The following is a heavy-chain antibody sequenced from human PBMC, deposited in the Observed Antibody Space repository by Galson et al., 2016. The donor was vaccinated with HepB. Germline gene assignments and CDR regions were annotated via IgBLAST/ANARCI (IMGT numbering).Heavy chain of an antibody. J-gene: IGHJ5*02. D-gene: IGHD6-13*01. CDR3: ARDTSSSSPPGWWFDP. Sequence: SVKVSCKASGYTLTSHYMHWVRQAPGQGLEWMGVINANSGTTTSAQKFQGRVTMTRDTSTSTVYMELSSLRSEDTAVYFCARDTSSSSPPGWWFDPWGQGTLVTVSS. CDR1: GYTLTSHY. CDR2: INANSGTT. V-gene: IGHV1-46*01.